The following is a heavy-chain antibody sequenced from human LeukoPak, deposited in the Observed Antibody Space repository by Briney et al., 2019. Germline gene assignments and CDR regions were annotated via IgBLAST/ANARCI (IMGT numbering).Heavy chain of an antibody. Sequence: GASVKVSCKASGGTFSSYAISWVRQAPGQGLEWMGGIIPIFGTANYAQKFQGRVTITADESTSTAYMELSSLRSEDTAVYYCGDDSSGYYAYWGQGTLVTVSS. CDR2: IIPIFGTA. CDR3: GDDSSGYYAY. D-gene: IGHD3-22*01. J-gene: IGHJ4*02. V-gene: IGHV1-69*13. CDR1: GGTFSSYA.